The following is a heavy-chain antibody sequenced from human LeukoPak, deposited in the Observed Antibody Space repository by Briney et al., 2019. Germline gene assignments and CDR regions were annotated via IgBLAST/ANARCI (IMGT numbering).Heavy chain of an antibody. CDR2: ISGSGGST. J-gene: IGHJ4*02. V-gene: IGHV3-23*01. CDR3: AKSYDYVWGSYRNYFDY. Sequence: GGSLRLSCAASGFTFSSYAMSWVRQAPGKGLEWVSAISGSGGSTYYADSVKGRFTISRDNSKNTLYLQMNSLRAEDTAVYYCAKSYDYVWGSYRNYFDYWGQGTLVTVSS. D-gene: IGHD3-16*02. CDR1: GFTFSSYA.